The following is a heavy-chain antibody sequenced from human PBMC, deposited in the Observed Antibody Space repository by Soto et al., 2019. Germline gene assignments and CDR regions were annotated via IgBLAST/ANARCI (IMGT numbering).Heavy chain of an antibody. CDR3: ARPWRWQQSGMDV. CDR2: IYYSGST. V-gene: IGHV4-31*03. J-gene: IGHJ6*02. Sequence: SETLSLTCTFSCGSISSGGYYWSWIRQHPGKGLEWIGYIYYSGSTYYNPSLKSRVTISVDTSKNQFSLKLSSVTAADTAVYYCARPWRWQQSGMDVWGQGTTVTVSS. D-gene: IGHD6-13*01. CDR1: CGSISSGGYY.